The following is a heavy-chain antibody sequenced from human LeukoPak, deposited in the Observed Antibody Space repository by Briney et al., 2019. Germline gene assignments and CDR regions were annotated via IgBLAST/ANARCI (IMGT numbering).Heavy chain of an antibody. CDR1: GGSISSGSYY. CDR3: ARGREASVKGLPAAQNQYSYYYFMDV. CDR2: IYTSGST. J-gene: IGHJ6*03. Sequence: SETLSLACTVSGGSISSGSYYWSWIRQPAGKGLEWIGRIYTSGSTNYNPSLKSRVTISVDTSKNQFSLKLSSVTAADTAVYYCARGREASVKGLPAAQNQYSYYYFMDVWGKGTTVTISS. V-gene: IGHV4-61*02. D-gene: IGHD2-2*01.